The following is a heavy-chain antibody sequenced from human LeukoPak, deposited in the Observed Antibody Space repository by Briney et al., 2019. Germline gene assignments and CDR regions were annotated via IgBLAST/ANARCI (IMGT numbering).Heavy chain of an antibody. D-gene: IGHD1-20*01. CDR3: ARDVTGTAIFDY. CDR1: GGSISSYY. V-gene: IGHV4-59*01. Sequence: SETLSLTCTVSGGSISSYYWSWIRQPPGKGLEWIGYIYYSGSTNYNPSLKSRVTISVATSKNQFSLRLSSVTAADTAVYYCARDVTGTAIFDYWGQGTLVTVSS. CDR2: IYYSGST. J-gene: IGHJ4*02.